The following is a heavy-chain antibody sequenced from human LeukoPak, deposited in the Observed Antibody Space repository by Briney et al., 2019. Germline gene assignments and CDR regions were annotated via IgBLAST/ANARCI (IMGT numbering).Heavy chain of an antibody. CDR2: ISYHGSNK. J-gene: IGHJ4*02. D-gene: IGHD3-22*01. V-gene: IGHV3-30-3*01. CDR3: ARAQYYYDSSGYRGVNYFDY. Sequence: GRSLRLSCAASGFTFSSYPMHWVRQAQGKGLEWVRFISYHGSNKYYADSVKGRFTISRDNSKNTLYLQMNSLRAEDTAVYYCARAQYYYDSSGYRGVNYFDYWGQGTLVTVSS. CDR1: GFTFSSYP.